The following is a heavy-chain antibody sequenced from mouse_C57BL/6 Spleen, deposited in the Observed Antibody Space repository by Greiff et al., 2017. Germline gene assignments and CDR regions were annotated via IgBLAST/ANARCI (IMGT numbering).Heavy chain of an antibody. CDR2: ISNLAYSI. CDR1: GFTFSDYG. V-gene: IGHV5-15*01. CDR3: ARHPCYAMEY. Sequence: EVNLVESGGGLVQPGGSLKLSCAASGFTFSDYGMAWVRQAPRKGPEWVAFISNLAYSIYYADTVTGRFTISRENAKNTLYREMSSLRSEDTAMYYCARHPCYAMEYWGQGTSVTVSS. J-gene: IGHJ4*01.